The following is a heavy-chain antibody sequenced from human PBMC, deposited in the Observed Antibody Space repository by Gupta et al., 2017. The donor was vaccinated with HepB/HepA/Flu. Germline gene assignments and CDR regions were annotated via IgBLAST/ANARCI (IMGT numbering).Heavy chain of an antibody. CDR1: GFSFSSFN. J-gene: IGHJ3*02. Sequence: EVQLVESAGTLVQPGGSLSVSCAASGFSFSSFNMNWVRQAPGKGLEWLSYISSTSDSLYYADSVKGRFSISRDNAKNSLYLQMNSLRDEDTAVYYCVRSTYHDFWSGSLPGAFDIWGRGTMVTVSS. CDR3: VRSTYHDFWSGSLPGAFDI. CDR2: ISSTSDSL. D-gene: IGHD3-3*01. V-gene: IGHV3-48*02.